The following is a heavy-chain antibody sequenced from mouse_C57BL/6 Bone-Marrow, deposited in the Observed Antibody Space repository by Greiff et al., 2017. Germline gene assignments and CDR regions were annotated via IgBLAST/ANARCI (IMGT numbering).Heavy chain of an antibody. Sequence: EVMLVESGGDLVKPGGSLKLSCAASGFTFSSYGMSWVRQTPDKRLEWVATITSGGSYTSYPDSVKGRFTISRDNAKNTLYLQMHSLKSEDTAMYFCAGLLRSGRFAYWGQEALVTMSA. CDR2: ITSGGSYT. J-gene: IGHJ3*01. V-gene: IGHV5-6*01. CDR3: AGLLRSGRFAY. CDR1: GFTFSSYG. D-gene: IGHD1-1*01.